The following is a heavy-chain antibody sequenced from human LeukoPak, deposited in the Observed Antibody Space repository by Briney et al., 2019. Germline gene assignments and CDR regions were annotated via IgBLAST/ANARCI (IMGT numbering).Heavy chain of an antibody. J-gene: IGHJ5*02. V-gene: IGHV4-39*07. Sequence: SVNLSLKGSGSGVSISSVSYDWDWLRQPPGKGLGWNAGVYYSGSTHYNQSLNTRVNISVDTSKNQFSVRLSSVTAADTAVYYCAGDWSGGAGAGTFDPWVQG. CDR1: GVSISSVSYD. CDR2: VYYSGST. CDR3: AGDWSGGAGAGTFDP. D-gene: IGHD6-13*01.